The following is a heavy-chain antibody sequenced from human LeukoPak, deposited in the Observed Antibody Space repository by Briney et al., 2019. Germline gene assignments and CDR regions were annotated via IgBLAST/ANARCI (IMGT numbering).Heavy chain of an antibody. D-gene: IGHD3-22*01. Sequence: ASVKVSCKASGYTFTSYGISWVRQAPGQGLEWMGWISAYNGNTNYAQKLQGRVTMTTDTSTSTAYMEPRSLRSDATAVYYCASSVTMIVVVIPSNWFDPWGQGTLVTVSS. CDR3: ASSVTMIVVVIPSNWFDP. V-gene: IGHV1-18*01. CDR2: ISAYNGNT. J-gene: IGHJ5*02. CDR1: GYTFTSYG.